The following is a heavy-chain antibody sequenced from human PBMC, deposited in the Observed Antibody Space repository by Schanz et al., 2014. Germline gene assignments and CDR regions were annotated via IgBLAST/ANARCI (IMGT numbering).Heavy chain of an antibody. J-gene: IGHJ4*02. CDR2: ISGSGVIT. V-gene: IGHV3-23*04. CDR3: AKHVRSLTGNDY. Sequence: VQLVESGGGVVQPGRSLRLSCAASGFNFSNYDIHWVRQAPGKGLEWVSGISGSGVITYYEDSVKGRFTISRDNSKNTLYLQMNSLRAEDTAIYYCAKHVRSLTGNDYWGQGTLVTVSS. D-gene: IGHD3-9*01. CDR1: GFNFSNYD.